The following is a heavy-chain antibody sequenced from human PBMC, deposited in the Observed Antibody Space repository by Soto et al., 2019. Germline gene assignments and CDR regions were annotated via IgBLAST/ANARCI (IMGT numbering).Heavy chain of an antibody. J-gene: IGHJ6*02. CDR2: MNPNSGNT. Sequence: ASVKVSCKASGYTFTSYDINWVRQATGQGLEWMGWMNPNSGNTGYAQKFQGRVTMTRNTSISTAYMELSSLRSEDTAVYYCARGRMITVTTDYYGMDVWGQGATVTVSS. CDR3: ARGRMITVTTDYYGMDV. D-gene: IGHD4-17*01. V-gene: IGHV1-8*01. CDR1: GYTFTSYD.